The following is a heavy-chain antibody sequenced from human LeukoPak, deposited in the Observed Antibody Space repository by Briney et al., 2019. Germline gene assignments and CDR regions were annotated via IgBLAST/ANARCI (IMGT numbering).Heavy chain of an antibody. CDR1: GGTFISYA. CDR3: ARDLKNYYDSSGYYYFNY. Sequence: GASVKVSCKASGGTFISYAISWVRQAPGQGLEWMGGIIPIFGTANYAQKFQGRVTITADESTSTAYMELSSLRSEDTAVYYCARDLKNYYDSSGYYYFNYWGQGTLVTVSS. CDR2: IIPIFGTA. V-gene: IGHV1-69*13. D-gene: IGHD3-22*01. J-gene: IGHJ4*02.